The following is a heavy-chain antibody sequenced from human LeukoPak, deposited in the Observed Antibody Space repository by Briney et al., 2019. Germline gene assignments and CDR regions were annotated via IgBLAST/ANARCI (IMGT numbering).Heavy chain of an antibody. CDR3: ASEVGYRSLGY. CDR1: GFTFDDDT. J-gene: IGHJ4*02. Sequence: GGSLRLSCAASGFTFDDDTMHWVRQTPGRGLEWVSFITWKSHRTHYADSVKGRFTVSRDNSKDSLYLQMNSLRTEGTGLYHCASEVGYRSLGYLGQGTLVTVPS. V-gene: IGHV3-43*01. CDR2: ITWKSHRT. D-gene: IGHD3-3*01.